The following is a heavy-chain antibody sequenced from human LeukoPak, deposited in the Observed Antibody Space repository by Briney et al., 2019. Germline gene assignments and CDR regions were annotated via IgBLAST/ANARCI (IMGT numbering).Heavy chain of an antibody. CDR2: IYSGGST. D-gene: IGHD6-13*01. Sequence: PGGSLRLSCAASGLTVGSNYMTWVRQAPGKGLEWVSVIYSGGSTYYADSVKGGFTISRDNSKNTLYHQMNSLRAEDTAVYYCARLAAAHHFDYWGQGTLVPVSS. J-gene: IGHJ4*02. CDR3: ARLAAAHHFDY. CDR1: GLTVGSNY. V-gene: IGHV3-66*04.